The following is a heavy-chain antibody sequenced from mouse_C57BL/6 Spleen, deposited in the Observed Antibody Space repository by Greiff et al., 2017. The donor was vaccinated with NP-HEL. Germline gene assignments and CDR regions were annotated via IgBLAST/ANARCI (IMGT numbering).Heavy chain of an antibody. J-gene: IGHJ3*01. Sequence: VKLQQPGTELVKPGASVKLSCKASGYTFTSYWMHWVKQRPGQGLEWIGNINPSSGGTNYNEKFKSKATLTVDTSSSTAYMQLSSLTSEDSAVYYSAGCAFYSNAVWFAYWGQGTLVTVSA. V-gene: IGHV1-53*01. CDR3: AGCAFYSNAVWFAY. D-gene: IGHD2-5*01. CDR1: GYTFTSYW. CDR2: INPSSGGT.